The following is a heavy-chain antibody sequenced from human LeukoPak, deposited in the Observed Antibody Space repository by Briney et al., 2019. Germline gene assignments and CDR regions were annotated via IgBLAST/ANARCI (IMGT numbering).Heavy chain of an antibody. CDR3: ARSYSSSSGRDAFDS. CDR2: ISSSSSTI. CDR1: GFTFNSYN. V-gene: IGHV3-48*02. D-gene: IGHD6-6*01. J-gene: IGHJ3*02. Sequence: GGSLRLSCAASGFTFNSYNMNWVRQAPGKGLEWVSYISSSSSTIYYADSVKGRFTISRDSAKTSLFLQMNSLRDEDTAVYYCARSYSSSSGRDAFDSWGLGTLVTVSS.